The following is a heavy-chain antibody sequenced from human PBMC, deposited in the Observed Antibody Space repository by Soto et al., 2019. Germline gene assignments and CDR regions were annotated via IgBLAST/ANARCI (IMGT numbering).Heavy chain of an antibody. D-gene: IGHD5-12*01. CDR2: IYYSGST. Sequence: QVQLQESGPGLVKPSQTLSLTCTVSGGSISSGDYYWSWSRQPPGKGLEWIGYIYYSGSTYYNPSLKSRVTISVDTSKNQFSLKLSSVTAADTAVYYCARVASTKAGYFDYWGQGTLVTVSS. V-gene: IGHV4-30-4*01. CDR3: ARVASTKAGYFDY. CDR1: GGSISSGDYY. J-gene: IGHJ4*02.